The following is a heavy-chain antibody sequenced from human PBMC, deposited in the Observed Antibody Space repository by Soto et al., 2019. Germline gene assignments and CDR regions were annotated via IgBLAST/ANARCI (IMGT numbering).Heavy chain of an antibody. CDR2: MNPNSGNT. D-gene: IGHD2-15*01. Sequence: ASVKVSCKASGYTFTSYDINWVRQATGQGLEWMGWMNPNSGNTGYAQKFQGRVTMTRNTSISTAYMELSSLRSEDTAVYYCAREGGYCSGGSCYSFEDYWGQGTLVTVSS. J-gene: IGHJ4*02. CDR3: AREGGYCSGGSCYSFEDY. V-gene: IGHV1-8*01. CDR1: GYTFTSYD.